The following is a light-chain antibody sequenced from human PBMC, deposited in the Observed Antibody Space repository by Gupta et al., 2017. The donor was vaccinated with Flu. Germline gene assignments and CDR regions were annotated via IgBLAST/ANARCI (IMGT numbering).Light chain of an antibody. J-gene: IGLJ2*01. V-gene: IGLV1-44*01. CDR3: AAWDDSLNGVV. CDR1: SSNIGSTT. Sequence: QPVLTQPPSSYGTPGQRVTISCPGSSSNIGSTTVNWYQQLPGTAPKLLIYSNNHRPSGVPDRFSGSNSGTSASLAISGLQSEDEADYYCAAWDDSLNGVVFGGGTKLTVL. CDR2: SNN.